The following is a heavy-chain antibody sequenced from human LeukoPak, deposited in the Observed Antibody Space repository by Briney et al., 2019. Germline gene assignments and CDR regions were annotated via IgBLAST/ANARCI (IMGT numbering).Heavy chain of an antibody. CDR3: ASSPNWNGDY. V-gene: IGHV4-34*01. D-gene: IGHD1-1*01. CDR2: INHSGST. J-gene: IGHJ4*02. CDR1: GGSFSGYY. Sequence: PSETLSLTCAVYGGSFSGYYWSWIRQPPGKGLEWIGEINHSGSTNYNPSLKSRVTISVDTSKNQFSLKLSSVTAADTAVYYCASSPNWNGDYWGQGTLVTVSS.